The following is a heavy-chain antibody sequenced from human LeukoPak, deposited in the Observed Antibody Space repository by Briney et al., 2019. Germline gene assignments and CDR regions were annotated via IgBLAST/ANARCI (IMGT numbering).Heavy chain of an antibody. V-gene: IGHV4-59*01. CDR1: GGSISGYY. CDR2: IYYSGST. J-gene: IGHJ4*02. D-gene: IGHD2-2*01. Sequence: SETPSLTCTVSGGSISGYYWSWIRQPPGKGLEWIGYIYYSGSTNYNPSLKSRVTISVDTSKNQFSLNLSSVTAADTAVYYCARGGYVVATAHGLNYWGQGTLVTVSS. CDR3: ARGGYVVATAHGLNY.